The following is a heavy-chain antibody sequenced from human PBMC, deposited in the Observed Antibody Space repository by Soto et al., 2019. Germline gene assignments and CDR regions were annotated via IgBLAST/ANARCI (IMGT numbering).Heavy chain of an antibody. V-gene: IGHV1-69*01. CDR2: IIPISGTA. CDR1: GGTFSSYA. Sequence: QVQLVQSGAEVKKPGSSVKVSCKASGGTFSSYAISWVRQAPGQGLEWMGGIIPISGTANYAQKFQGRVKINADESTSTDYMELSSLRSEDTAVYYCARSQGSSTSLEIYYYYYYGMDVWGQGTTVTVSS. CDR3: ARSQGSSTSLEIYYYYYYGMDV. D-gene: IGHD2-2*01. J-gene: IGHJ6*02.